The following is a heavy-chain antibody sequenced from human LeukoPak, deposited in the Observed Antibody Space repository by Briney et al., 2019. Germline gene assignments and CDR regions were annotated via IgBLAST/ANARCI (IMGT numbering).Heavy chain of an antibody. CDR2: LCGSGGDT. CDR1: GLTLYKYA. V-gene: IGHV3-23*01. CDR3: AKATTRGAASNYYYYGMDV. D-gene: IGHD1-1*01. Sequence: PGGSLRLSCALSGLTLYKYAMSWVRPPPEGGREWVPSLCGSGGDTYYPHSVTGRFTISRDNSKTTVYLQMNSLRADDTALYYRAKATTRGAASNYYYYGMDVWGHGTTVTVSS. J-gene: IGHJ6*02.